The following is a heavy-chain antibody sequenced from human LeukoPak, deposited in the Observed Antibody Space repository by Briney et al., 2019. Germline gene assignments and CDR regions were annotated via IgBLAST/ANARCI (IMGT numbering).Heavy chain of an antibody. CDR3: ARGDSNKRYYYYYMDV. D-gene: IGHD4-11*01. CDR2: IYSGGCT. CDR1: GFTVSSNY. J-gene: IGHJ6*03. V-gene: IGHV3-66*02. Sequence: GGSLRLFCTASGFTVSSNYMSWVRQAPGKGLEWVSVIYSGGCTYYADYVKARFTISRDNSKNTLYLQMNSLRAEDTAVYYCARGDSNKRYYYYYMDVWGKGTTVTVSS.